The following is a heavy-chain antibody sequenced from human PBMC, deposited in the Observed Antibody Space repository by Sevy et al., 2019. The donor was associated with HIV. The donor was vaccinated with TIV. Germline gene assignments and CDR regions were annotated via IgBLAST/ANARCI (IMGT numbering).Heavy chain of an antibody. J-gene: IGHJ4*02. CDR1: GGSISSGGYS. Sequence: SETLSLTCAVSGGSISSGGYSWSWIRQPPGKGLEWIGYIYHSGSTYYNPSLKSRVTISVDRPKNQFSLKLSSVTAADTAVYYCARLGYYYDSSGYYLEYFDYWGQGTLVTVSS. CDR2: IYHSGST. V-gene: IGHV4-30-2*01. CDR3: ARLGYYYDSSGYYLEYFDY. D-gene: IGHD3-22*01.